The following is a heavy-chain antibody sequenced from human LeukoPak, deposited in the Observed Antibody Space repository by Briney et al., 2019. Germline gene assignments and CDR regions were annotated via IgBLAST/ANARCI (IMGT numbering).Heavy chain of an antibody. CDR2: INHSGST. V-gene: IGHV4-34*01. CDR3: ARGQPWLRFPDAFDI. Sequence: PSETLSLTCAVYGGSFSGYYWSWIRQPPGKGLEWIGEINHSGSTNYNPSLKSRVTISVDTSKNQFSLKLSSVTAADTAVYYCARGQPWLRFPDAFDIWGQGTMVTVSS. J-gene: IGHJ3*02. CDR1: GGSFSGYY. D-gene: IGHD5-12*01.